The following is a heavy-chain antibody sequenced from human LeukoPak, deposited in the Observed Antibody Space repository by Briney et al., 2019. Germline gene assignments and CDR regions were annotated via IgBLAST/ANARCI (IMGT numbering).Heavy chain of an antibody. CDR2: IYYSGST. CDR1: GGSISSYY. D-gene: IGHD3-10*01. V-gene: IGHV4-59*01. J-gene: IGHJ5*02. CDR3: ARNYGSGSYYKPRNWFDP. Sequence: SETLSLTCTVSGGSISSYYWSWIRQPPGKGLEWIGYIYYSGSTNYNPSLKSRVTISVDTSKNQFSLKLSSVTAADTAVYYCARNYGSGSYYKPRNWFDPWGQGTLVTVSS.